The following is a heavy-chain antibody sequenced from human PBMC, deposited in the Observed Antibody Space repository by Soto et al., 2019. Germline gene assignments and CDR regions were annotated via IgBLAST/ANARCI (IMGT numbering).Heavy chain of an antibody. CDR2: IDWDDDK. CDR1: GFSLSTSGKC. J-gene: IGHJ3*02. CDR3: ARSSRFLEWLNAFDI. D-gene: IGHD3-3*01. V-gene: IGHV2-70*11. Sequence: ESGPTLVNPTQTLTPTCTFSGFSLSTSGKCVSWIRQPPGKALEWLARIDWDDDKYYSTSLKTRLTISKDTSKNQVVLTMTNMDPVDTATYYCARSSRFLEWLNAFDIWGQGTMVTVSS.